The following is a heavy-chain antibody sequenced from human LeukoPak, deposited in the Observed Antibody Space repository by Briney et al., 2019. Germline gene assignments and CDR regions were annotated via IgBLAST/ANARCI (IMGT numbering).Heavy chain of an antibody. J-gene: IGHJ5*02. CDR1: GGTFSSYA. V-gene: IGHV1-69*13. CDR3: AGDLGYCSGGSCYARGSWFDP. CDR2: IIPIFGTA. Sequence: ASVKVSCKASGGTFSSYAISWVRQAPGQGLEWMGGIIPIFGTANYAQKFQGRVTITAGESTSTAYMELSSLRSEDTAVYYCAGDLGYCSGGSCYARGSWFDPWGQGTLVTVSS. D-gene: IGHD2-15*01.